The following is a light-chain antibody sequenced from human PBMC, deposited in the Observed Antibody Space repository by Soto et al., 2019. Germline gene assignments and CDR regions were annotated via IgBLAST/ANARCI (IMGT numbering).Light chain of an antibody. CDR2: DTS. CDR1: QFLSSY. CDR3: HQRNK. Sequence: EVVLTQSPATLSLAPGGRATLSCRASQFLSSYLAWYQQKPGQPPRLLIYDTSNRATGIPARFSGSRSGTDFTLTISSLEPEDFGVYFCHQRNKFGQGTRLETK. J-gene: IGKJ5*01. V-gene: IGKV3-11*01.